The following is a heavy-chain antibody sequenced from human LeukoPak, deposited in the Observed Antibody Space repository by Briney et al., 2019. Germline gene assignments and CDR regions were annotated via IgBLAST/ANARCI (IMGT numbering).Heavy chain of an antibody. J-gene: IGHJ4*02. Sequence: GGSLRLSCAASGCTVSSNYMSWLGQAPGKGLEWVSVIYSDGTTYYADSVKGRFTISRDNTKNTLYLQMSSLRGEDTAVYYCTRWFGSRFLDYWGQGTLVTVSS. CDR1: GCTVSSNY. CDR2: IYSDGTT. CDR3: TRWFGSRFLDY. D-gene: IGHD3-10*01. V-gene: IGHV3-66*01.